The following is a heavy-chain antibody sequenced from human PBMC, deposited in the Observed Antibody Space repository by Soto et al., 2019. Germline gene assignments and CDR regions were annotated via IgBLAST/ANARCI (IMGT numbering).Heavy chain of an antibody. Sequence: SVKVSCKASGGTFSSYTISWVRQAPGQGLEWMGRIIPILGIANYARKFQGRVTITADKSTSTAYMELSSLRSEDTAVYYCASSPYYDFWSGYSNWFDPWGQGTLVTVSS. J-gene: IGHJ5*02. CDR2: IIPILGIA. CDR1: GGTFSSYT. D-gene: IGHD3-3*01. CDR3: ASSPYYDFWSGYSNWFDP. V-gene: IGHV1-69*02.